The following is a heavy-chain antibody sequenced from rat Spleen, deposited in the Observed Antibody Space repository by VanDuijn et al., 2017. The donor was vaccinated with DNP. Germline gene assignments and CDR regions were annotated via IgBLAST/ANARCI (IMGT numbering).Heavy chain of an antibody. J-gene: IGHJ2*01. CDR3: TKAGGYSPWYFDY. CDR1: GYSISRTY. D-gene: IGHD1-11*01. V-gene: IGHV3-3*01. CDR2: INSAGST. Sequence: EVQLQESGPGLLKPSQSLSLTCSVTGYSISRTYWGWFRKFPGHKLEWMGYINSAGSTNYNPSLKSRISITRDTSKNQFFLHLTSVTTEDTATYYCTKAGGYSPWYFDYWGQGVMVTVSS.